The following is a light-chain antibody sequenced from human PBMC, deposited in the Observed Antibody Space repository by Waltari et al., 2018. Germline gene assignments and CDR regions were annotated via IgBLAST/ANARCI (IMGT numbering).Light chain of an antibody. CDR2: DAS. V-gene: IGKV3-15*01. Sequence: EIVMTQSPATLSGSPGETVTLSCRASQSVSSNVPWYQKKPGQAPRLLIYDASTRATSIPAKFRGSGSGTEFTLTISSLQSEDFAVYYCQQYNRWPPITFGHGTRLEIK. CDR1: QSVSSN. CDR3: QQYNRWPPIT. J-gene: IGKJ5*01.